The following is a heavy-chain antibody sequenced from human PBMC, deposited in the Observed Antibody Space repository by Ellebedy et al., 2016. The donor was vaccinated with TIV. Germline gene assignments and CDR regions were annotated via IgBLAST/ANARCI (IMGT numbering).Heavy chain of an antibody. Sequence: LSLTCAASGFTFSSYEMNCVRPAPGKGLEWVSYISSSGSTIYYADSVKGRFTISRDNAKNSLYLQMNSLRAEDTAVYYCARLLQSSRYYYYYGMDVWGQGTTVTVSS. D-gene: IGHD5-24*01. V-gene: IGHV3-48*03. CDR2: ISSSGSTI. J-gene: IGHJ6*02. CDR3: ARLLQSSRYYYYYGMDV. CDR1: GFTFSSYE.